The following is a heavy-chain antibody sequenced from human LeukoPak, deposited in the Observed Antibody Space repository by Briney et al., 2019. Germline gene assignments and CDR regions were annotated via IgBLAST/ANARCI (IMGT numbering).Heavy chain of an antibody. Sequence: PGGSLRLSCTASGVTLSSYAMSWARQAPGKGLEWVSGISSSGSGGNTYYADSVKGRFTISRDNAKNSLYLQMNSLRAEDTAVYYCARDPRLRFLEWPTAGADAFDIWGQGTMVTVSS. CDR2: ISSSGSGGNT. J-gene: IGHJ3*02. D-gene: IGHD3-3*01. V-gene: IGHV3-21*01. CDR3: ARDPRLRFLEWPTAGADAFDI. CDR1: GVTLSSYA.